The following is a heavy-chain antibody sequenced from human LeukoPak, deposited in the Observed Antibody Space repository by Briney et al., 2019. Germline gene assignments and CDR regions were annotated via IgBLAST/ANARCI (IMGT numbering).Heavy chain of an antibody. CDR1: GFTFSNYW. CDR2: INSDGTTT. J-gene: IGHJ4*02. D-gene: IGHD1-26*01. Sequence: GGSLRLSCAASGFTFSNYWMHWVRQSPGKGLEWVSLINSDGTTTIYADSVKGRFTISRDSAKNTLSLQMYSLRAEDTAVYYCATRLGSDQYYFDYWGQGTLVTVSS. V-gene: IGHV3-74*01. CDR3: ATRLGSDQYYFDY.